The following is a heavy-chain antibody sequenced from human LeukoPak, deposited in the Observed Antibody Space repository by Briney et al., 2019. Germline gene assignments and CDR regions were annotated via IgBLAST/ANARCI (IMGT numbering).Heavy chain of an antibody. D-gene: IGHD3-9*01. CDR1: GGSISSYY. CDR2: IYYSGST. Sequence: SGTLSLTCTVSGGSISSYYWSWIRQPPGKGLEWIGYIYYSGSTNYNPSLKSRVAISVDTSKNQFSLKLSSVTAADTAVYYCATTYYDILTGYYSGKYYFDYWGQGTLVTVSS. CDR3: ATTYYDILTGYYSGKYYFDY. V-gene: IGHV4-59*08. J-gene: IGHJ4*02.